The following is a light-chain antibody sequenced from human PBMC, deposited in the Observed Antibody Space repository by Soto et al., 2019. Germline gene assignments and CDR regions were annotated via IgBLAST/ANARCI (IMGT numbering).Light chain of an antibody. Sequence: QSVLTQPASVSASPGQSITISCTGTSSDVGSYNYVSWHQQHPGKAPKLMIYDVNNRPSGVSSRFSGSKSGNTASLTISGLQAEDEADYYCCSFTTSGTHVFGTGTKVTVL. V-gene: IGLV2-14*01. CDR2: DVN. J-gene: IGLJ1*01. CDR1: SSDVGSYNY. CDR3: CSFTTSGTHV.